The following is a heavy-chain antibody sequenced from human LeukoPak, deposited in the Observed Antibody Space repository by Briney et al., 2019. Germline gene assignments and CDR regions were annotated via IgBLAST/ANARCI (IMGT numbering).Heavy chain of an antibody. Sequence: GGSLRLSCAASGFTFSSYWMHWVRQAPGKGPVWVSRINNDGSGTTYADSVKGRFTVSRDDAKNTLYLQMNSLRAEDTAVYYCVRGGESTWSWGQGTLVTVSS. CDR3: VRGGESTWS. J-gene: IGHJ5*02. V-gene: IGHV3-74*01. CDR1: GFTFSSYW. CDR2: INNDGSGT. D-gene: IGHD2-15*01.